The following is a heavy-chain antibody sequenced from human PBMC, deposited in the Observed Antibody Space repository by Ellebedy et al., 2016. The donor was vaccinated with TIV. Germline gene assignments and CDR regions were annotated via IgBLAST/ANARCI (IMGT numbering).Heavy chain of an antibody. J-gene: IGHJ4*02. CDR1: GFTFSSYG. CDR2: ISDDGSNK. D-gene: IGHD6-19*01. V-gene: IGHV3-30*03. CDR3: AVGFSSGY. Sequence: GESLKISCAASGFTFSSYGMHWVRQAPGRGLEWVAVISDDGSNKYYADSVKGRFTISRDDSKNTLYLQMDSLRAEDTAVYYCAVGFSSGYWGQGTLVTVSS.